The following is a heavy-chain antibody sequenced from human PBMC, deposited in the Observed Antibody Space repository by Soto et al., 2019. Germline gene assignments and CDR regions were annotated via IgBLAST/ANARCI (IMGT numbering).Heavy chain of an antibody. D-gene: IGHD5-12*01. CDR3: ARSGRDGYNP. CDR1: GFTFSNFR. J-gene: IGHJ5*02. V-gene: IGHV3-7*01. Sequence: EVFVVESGGGLVKPGWYLRLSFEAYGFTFSNFRMTWVRQAPGKWLEWVANIKHDGSEENYLDSVKGRFTISRDNTQNLVYLQMNRLRAEDTAVYYCARSGRDGYNPGGQGTLVTFSS. CDR2: IKHDGSEE.